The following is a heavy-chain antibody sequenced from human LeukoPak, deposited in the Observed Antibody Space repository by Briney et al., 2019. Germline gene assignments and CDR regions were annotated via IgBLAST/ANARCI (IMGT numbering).Heavy chain of an antibody. CDR3: ASSPAYGPGDY. CDR2: IYSGGST. Sequence: GGSPRLSCAASGFTVSSNYMSWVRQAPGKGLEWVSVIYSGGSTYYADSVKGRFTISRDNSKNTLYLQMNSLRAEDTAVYYCASSPAYGPGDYWGQGTLVTVSS. CDR1: GFTVSSNY. D-gene: IGHD4-17*01. J-gene: IGHJ4*02. V-gene: IGHV3-66*01.